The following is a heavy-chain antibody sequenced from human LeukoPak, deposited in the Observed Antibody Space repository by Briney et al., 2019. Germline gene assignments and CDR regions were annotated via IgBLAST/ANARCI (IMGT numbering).Heavy chain of an antibody. CDR1: GDSISSGDYY. D-gene: IGHD3-10*01. Sequence: SQTLSLTCTVSGDSISSGDYYWSWIRQPAGKGLEWIGRISSSGSTNYNPSLKSRVTISVDTSKNQFSLKLSSVTAADTAVYYCARHRNYGSGSYYYYYMDVWGKGTTVTISS. J-gene: IGHJ6*03. CDR2: ISSSGST. V-gene: IGHV4-61*02. CDR3: ARHRNYGSGSYYYYYMDV.